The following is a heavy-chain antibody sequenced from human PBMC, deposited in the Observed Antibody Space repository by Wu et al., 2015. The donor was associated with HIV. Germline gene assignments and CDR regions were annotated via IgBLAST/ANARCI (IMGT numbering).Heavy chain of an antibody. CDR3: ARQRAYTSGWYIFDY. V-gene: IGHV1-8*01. Sequence: QVQLVQSGTEVKKPGASVKVSCKASGYTFSSYDINWVRQATGQGLEWMGWMNPRSGNTGYAQNFQGRVTMTRDTSISTANMELSSLRSEDTAVYYCARQRAYTSGWYIFDYWGQGTLVT. D-gene: IGHD6-19*01. CDR1: GYTFSSYD. CDR2: MNPRSGNT. J-gene: IGHJ4*02.